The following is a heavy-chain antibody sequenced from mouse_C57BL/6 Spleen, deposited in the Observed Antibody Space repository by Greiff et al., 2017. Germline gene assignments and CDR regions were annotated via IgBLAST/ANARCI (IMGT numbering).Heavy chain of an antibody. CDR3: ARADYYGSIYGDY. CDR2: IYPGDGDT. CDR1: GYAFSSSW. D-gene: IGHD1-1*01. V-gene: IGHV1-82*01. J-gene: IGHJ2*01. Sequence: QVQLQQSGPELVKPGASVKISCKASGYAFSSSWMNWVKQRPGKGLEWIGRIYPGDGDTNYNGKFKGKATLTADKSSSTAYMQLSSLTSEDSAVYFCARADYYGSIYGDYWGQGTTLTVSS.